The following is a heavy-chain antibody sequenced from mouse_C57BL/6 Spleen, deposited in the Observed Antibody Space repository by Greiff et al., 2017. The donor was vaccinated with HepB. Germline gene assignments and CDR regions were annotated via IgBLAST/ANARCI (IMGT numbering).Heavy chain of an antibody. Sequence: VKLQESGPELVKPGASVKISCKASGYAFSSSWMNWVKQRPGKGLEWIGRIYPGDGDTNYNGKFKGKATLTADKSSSTAYMQLSSLTSEDSAVYFCARYDGYSLYYFDYWGQGTTLTVSS. J-gene: IGHJ2*01. CDR2: IYPGDGDT. V-gene: IGHV1-82*01. CDR1: GYAFSSSW. D-gene: IGHD2-3*01. CDR3: ARYDGYSLYYFDY.